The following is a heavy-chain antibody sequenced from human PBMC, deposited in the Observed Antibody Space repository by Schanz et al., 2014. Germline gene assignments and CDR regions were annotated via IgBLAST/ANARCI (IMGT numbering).Heavy chain of an antibody. J-gene: IGHJ4*02. Sequence: EVQLVESGGGLIQPGGSLRLSCAASGFGFSSYSMNWVRQAPGKGLEWVSYIGNGGVTIYYADSVKGRFTISRDNSKNSLYLQMNSLRAEDTAVYYCARIGGSVFDYWAQGTLVTVSS. D-gene: IGHD3-10*01. CDR1: GFGFSSYS. CDR2: IGNGGVTI. V-gene: IGHV3-48*04. CDR3: ARIGGSVFDY.